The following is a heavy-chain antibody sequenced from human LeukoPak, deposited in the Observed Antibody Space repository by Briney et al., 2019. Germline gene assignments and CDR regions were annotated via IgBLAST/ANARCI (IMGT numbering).Heavy chain of an antibody. CDR1: GGSVSSGSYY. CDR3: ASYSSSWLYYYYYGMDV. D-gene: IGHD6-13*01. CDR2: IYYSGST. Sequence: SETLSLTCTVSGGSVSSGSYYWSWIRQPPGKGLEWIGYIYYSGSTNYNPSLKSRVTISVDTPKNQFSLKLSSVTAADTAVYYCASYSSSWLYYYYYGMDVWGQGTTVTVSS. V-gene: IGHV4-61*01. J-gene: IGHJ6*02.